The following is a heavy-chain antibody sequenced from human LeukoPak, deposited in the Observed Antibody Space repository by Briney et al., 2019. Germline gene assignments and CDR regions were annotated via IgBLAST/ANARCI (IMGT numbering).Heavy chain of an antibody. D-gene: IGHD3-22*01. J-gene: IGHJ1*01. CDR3: ARSPVVVDLPEYFQH. V-gene: IGHV4-34*01. CDR2: INHSGST. Sequence: SETLSLTCAVYGGSFSGYYWSWIRQPPGKGLEWIGEINHSGSTYYNPPLKSRVTISVDTSKNQFSLKLSSVTAADTAVYYCARSPVVVDLPEYFQHWGQGTLVTVSS. CDR1: GGSFSGYY.